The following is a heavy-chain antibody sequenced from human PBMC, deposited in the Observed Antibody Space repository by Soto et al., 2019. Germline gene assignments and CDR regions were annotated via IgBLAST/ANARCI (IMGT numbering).Heavy chain of an antibody. CDR1: GFTFSSYW. D-gene: IGHD3-3*01. J-gene: IGHJ6*03. Sequence: EVQLVESGGGLVQPGGSLRLSCAASGFTFSSYWMHWVRQAPGKGLVWVSRINSDGSNTSYADSVKGRFTISRDNAKNTLYLQMNSLRAEDTAVYYCARDRSITIFGVVIIYYYYMDVWGKGTTVTVSS. CDR2: INSDGSNT. CDR3: ARDRSITIFGVVIIYYYYMDV. V-gene: IGHV3-74*01.